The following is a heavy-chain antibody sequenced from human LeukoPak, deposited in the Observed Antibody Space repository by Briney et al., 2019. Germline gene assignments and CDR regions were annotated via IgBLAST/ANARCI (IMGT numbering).Heavy chain of an antibody. J-gene: IGHJ6*03. Sequence: SETLSLTCAVYGGSFSGYYWSWIRQPPGKGLEWIGEINHSGSTNYNPSLKSRVTISVDTSKNQFSLKLSSVTAADTAVYYCARGNYYYMDVWGKGTTVTVSS. CDR1: GGSFSGYY. V-gene: IGHV4-34*01. CDR3: ARGNYYYMDV. CDR2: INHSGST.